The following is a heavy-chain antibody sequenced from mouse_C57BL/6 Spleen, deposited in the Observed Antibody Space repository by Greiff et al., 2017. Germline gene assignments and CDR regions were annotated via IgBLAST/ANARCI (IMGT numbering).Heavy chain of an antibody. CDR1: GFTFSSYA. CDR3: TRGDSKMDYYYFDY. CDR2: ISSGGDYI. V-gene: IGHV5-9-1*02. Sequence: EVQGVESGEGLVKPGGSLKLSCAASGFTFSSYAMSWVRQTPEKRLEWVAYISSGGDYIYYADTVKGRFTISRDNARNTLYLQMSSLKSEDTAMYYCTRGDSKMDYYYFDYWGQGTTLTVSS. J-gene: IGHJ2*01. D-gene: IGHD2-5*01.